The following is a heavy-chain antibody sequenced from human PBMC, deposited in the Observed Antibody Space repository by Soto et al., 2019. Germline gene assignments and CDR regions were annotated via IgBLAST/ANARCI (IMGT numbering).Heavy chain of an antibody. CDR2: INHSGST. V-gene: IGHV4-34*01. Sequence: SETLSLTXAVYGGSFSGYYWSWIRQPPGKGLEWIGEINHSGSTNYNPSLKSRVTISVDTSKNQFSLKLSSVTAADTAVYYCARGPYSSTYYYYYYYGMDVWGQGTTVTVSS. CDR3: ARGPYSSTYYYYYYYGMDV. J-gene: IGHJ6*02. D-gene: IGHD6-13*01. CDR1: GGSFSGYY.